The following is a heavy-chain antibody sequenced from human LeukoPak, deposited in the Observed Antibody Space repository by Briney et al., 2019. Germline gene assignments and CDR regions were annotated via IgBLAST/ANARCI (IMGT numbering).Heavy chain of an antibody. Sequence: GGSLRLSCAASGFTSSSYAMSWVRQAPGKGLEWVSAISGSGGSTYYADSVKGRFTISRDNSKNTLYLQMNSLRAEDTAVYYCAKGDCSSTSCYKPFDYWGQGTLVTVSS. CDR2: ISGSGGST. D-gene: IGHD2-2*02. CDR3: AKGDCSSTSCYKPFDY. J-gene: IGHJ4*02. V-gene: IGHV3-23*01. CDR1: GFTSSSYA.